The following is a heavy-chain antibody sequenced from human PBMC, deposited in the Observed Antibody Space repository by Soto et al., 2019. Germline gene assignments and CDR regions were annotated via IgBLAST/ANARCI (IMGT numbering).Heavy chain of an antibody. Sequence: QVQLQESGPGLVKPSETLSLTCTVSGGSISSYYWSWIRQPPGKGLEWIGYIYYRGGTNYNPSLKSRVTISVDTSKNQFSLKLSSVTAADTAVYYCARVESPLAHRRRISRSENYYYYYMDVWGKGTTVTVSS. CDR1: GGSISSYY. D-gene: IGHD3-3*02. V-gene: IGHV4-59*01. CDR3: ARVESPLAHRRRISRSENYYYYYMDV. CDR2: IYYRGGT. J-gene: IGHJ6*03.